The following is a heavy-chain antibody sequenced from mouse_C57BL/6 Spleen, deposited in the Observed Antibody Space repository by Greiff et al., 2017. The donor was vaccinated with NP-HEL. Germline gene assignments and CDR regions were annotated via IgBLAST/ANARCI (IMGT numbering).Heavy chain of an antibody. CDR2: IYPRSGNT. J-gene: IGHJ2*01. CDR1: GYTFTSYG. V-gene: IGHV1-81*01. CDR3: ARRDDYDEEGY. D-gene: IGHD2-4*01. Sequence: QVQLKESGAELARPGASVKLSCKASGYTFTSYGISWVKQRTGQGLEWIGKIYPRSGNTYYIEKFKGKATLTAGKSSSTAYMELRSLTSEDAAVYFCARRDDYDEEGYWGQGTTLTVSS.